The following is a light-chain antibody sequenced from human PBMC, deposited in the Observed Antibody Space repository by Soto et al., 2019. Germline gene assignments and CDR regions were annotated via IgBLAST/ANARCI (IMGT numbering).Light chain of an antibody. Sequence: DIQMTQSPSGLSASVGDRFTVTCRASQTISSWLAWYQKKPGKAPKLLIYKASTLKSGVPSRFRGSGYGTEFTLTISSLKPDDFATYYCQHYNSYSEASGHGTKVDIK. CDR2: KAS. CDR1: QTISSW. J-gene: IGKJ1*01. CDR3: QHYNSYSEA. V-gene: IGKV1-5*03.